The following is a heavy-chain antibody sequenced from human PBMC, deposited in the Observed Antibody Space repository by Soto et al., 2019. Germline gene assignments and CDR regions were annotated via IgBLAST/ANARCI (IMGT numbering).Heavy chain of an antibody. CDR2: ITPIFGTA. V-gene: IGHV1-69*06. CDR1: GGTFSSYA. CDR3: ARSDCSGGSCYSGSDY. D-gene: IGHD2-15*01. Sequence: SVKVSCKASGGTFSSYAISWVRQAPGQGLEWMGGITPIFGTANYAQKFQGRVTITADKSTSTAYMELSSLRSEDTAVYYCARSDCSGGSCYSGSDYWGQGTLVTVSS. J-gene: IGHJ4*02.